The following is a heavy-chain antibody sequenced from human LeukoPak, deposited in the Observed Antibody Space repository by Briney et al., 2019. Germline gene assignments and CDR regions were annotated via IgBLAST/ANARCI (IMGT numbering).Heavy chain of an antibody. CDR3: ARGYSSSWRYFDY. Sequence: PSETLSLPCTVSGGSISSYYGSGIRQPPGKGLEWIGYIYYSGSTNYNPPLQSRVTISVDTSKNQFSLKLSCVTAADRAVYYCARGYSSSWRYFDYWGQGTLVTVSS. D-gene: IGHD6-13*01. V-gene: IGHV4-59*01. CDR2: IYYSGST. CDR1: GGSISSYY. J-gene: IGHJ4*02.